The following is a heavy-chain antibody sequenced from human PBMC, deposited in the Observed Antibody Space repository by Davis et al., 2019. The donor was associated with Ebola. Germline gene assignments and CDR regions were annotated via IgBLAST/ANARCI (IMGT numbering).Heavy chain of an antibody. CDR1: GYTFAGYC. CDR2: ISPNNGNT. Sequence: ASVKVSCKASGYTFAGYCIHWVRQAPGQGLEWMGWISPNNGNTNYAQKLQGRVTMTTNTSTSTAYMELRSLRSDDTAVYYCARGGGNSFDPWGQGTLVTVSP. D-gene: IGHD2-15*01. J-gene: IGHJ5*02. V-gene: IGHV1-18*01. CDR3: ARGGGNSFDP.